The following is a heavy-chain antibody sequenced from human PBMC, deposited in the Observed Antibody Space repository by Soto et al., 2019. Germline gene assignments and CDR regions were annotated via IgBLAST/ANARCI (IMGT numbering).Heavy chain of an antibody. CDR3: ATHDSRDHGPFDY. D-gene: IGHD4-17*01. CDR1: GGSISGSY. Sequence: SETLSLTCTVSGGSISGSYWSWIRQPPGRGLEWIGYIYYGGTTNYNPSLKSRVTMSVDTSRNQISLELSSVTAADAAVYYCATHDSRDHGPFDYWGQGTLVTVSS. J-gene: IGHJ4*02. CDR2: IYYGGTT. V-gene: IGHV4-59*08.